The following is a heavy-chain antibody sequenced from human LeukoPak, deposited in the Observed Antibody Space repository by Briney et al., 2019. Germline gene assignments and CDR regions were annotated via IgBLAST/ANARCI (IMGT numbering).Heavy chain of an antibody. Sequence: GGSLRLSCAASGFTFSSYWMSWVRQAPGKGLEWVANIKQDGSEKYYVDSVKGRFTISRDNAKNSLYLQMNSLRAEDTAVYYCARDPYGDYGNDAFDIWGQGTMVTVSS. CDR3: ARDPYGDYGNDAFDI. CDR1: GFTFSSYW. D-gene: IGHD4-17*01. V-gene: IGHV3-7*01. J-gene: IGHJ3*02. CDR2: IKQDGSEK.